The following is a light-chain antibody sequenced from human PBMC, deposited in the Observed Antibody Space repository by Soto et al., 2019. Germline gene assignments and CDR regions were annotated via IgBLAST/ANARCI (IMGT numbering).Light chain of an antibody. CDR1: QSVSDSS. CDR3: QLYGDSPMYT. CDR2: GAS. J-gene: IGKJ2*01. V-gene: IGKV3-20*01. Sequence: EIVLTQSPGTLSLSPGERATLSCRASQSVSDSSLAWYHQKPGQAPRLLIYGASRRATGIPDTFSGSGSWTDFTLTISRLEPEDFAVYYCQLYGDSPMYTFGQGTKLEIK.